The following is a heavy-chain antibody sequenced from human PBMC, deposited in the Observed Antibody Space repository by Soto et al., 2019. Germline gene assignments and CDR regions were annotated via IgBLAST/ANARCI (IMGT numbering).Heavy chain of an antibody. D-gene: IGHD6-6*01. CDR2: IYYSGST. Sequence: SETLSLTCAVSGVSISSGGYYWSWIRQHPGKGPEWIGYIYYSGSTYYNLSLKSRVTISVETSKNQFSLQLTSVTAADTAVYYCERGVAARRRGGNFDYWGQGTLVTVSS. V-gene: IGHV4-31*02. CDR3: ERGVAARRRGGNFDY. J-gene: IGHJ4*02. CDR1: GVSISSGGYY.